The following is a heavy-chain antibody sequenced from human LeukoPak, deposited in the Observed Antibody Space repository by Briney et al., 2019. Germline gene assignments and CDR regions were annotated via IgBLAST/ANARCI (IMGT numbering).Heavy chain of an antibody. CDR1: GFTFNSFS. J-gene: IGHJ4*02. Sequence: GRSLRLSCVASGFTFNSFSMHWVRQAPVKGLEWVAIISFDGRNEYYADSVKGRFTISRDNFRNTLYLQMNSLRAEDTAVYYCAKDSPVATFWGQGALVTVSS. V-gene: IGHV3-30*04. CDR3: AKDSPVATF. D-gene: IGHD5-12*01. CDR2: ISFDGRNE.